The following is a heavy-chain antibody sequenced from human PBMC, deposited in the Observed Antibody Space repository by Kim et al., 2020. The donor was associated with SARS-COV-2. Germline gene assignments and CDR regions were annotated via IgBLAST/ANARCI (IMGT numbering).Heavy chain of an antibody. J-gene: IGHJ4*02. D-gene: IGHD4-17*01. CDR3: ARGNGGNQSYFAY. Sequence: SETLSLTCTVSGGSIRGTYYWGWVRQYPGGGLEWIGYIFYIGSAYYSQSLKSRVIISVDPSKNQFSLKLKCVTAADAAVNFCARGNGGNQSYFAYWGQG. V-gene: IGHV4-31*03. CDR2: IFYIGSA. CDR1: GGSIRGTYY.